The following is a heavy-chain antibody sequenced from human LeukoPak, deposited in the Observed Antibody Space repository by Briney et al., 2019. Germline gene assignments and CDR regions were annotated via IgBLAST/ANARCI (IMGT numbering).Heavy chain of an antibody. CDR1: GFTFSSYS. J-gene: IGHJ4*02. D-gene: IGHD2-2*01. CDR2: IGRSGANS. Sequence: PSGGSLRLSCAASGFTFSSYSMNWVRQAPGKGLEWVSAIGRSGANSYYATSVKGRFSVSRDNTKNTFHLQMNSLRAEDTAIYYCAKLQTAVVPAATLGFDSWGQGTLVTVSS. V-gene: IGHV3-23*01. CDR3: AKLQTAVVPAATLGFDS.